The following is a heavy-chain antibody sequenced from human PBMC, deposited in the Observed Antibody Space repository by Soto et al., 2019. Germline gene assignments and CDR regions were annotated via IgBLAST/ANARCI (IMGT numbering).Heavy chain of an antibody. CDR1: GGTFSSYA. D-gene: IGHD6-6*01. CDR3: ARAYYRRAARPWDPRHDAFDL. V-gene: IGHV1-69*01. Sequence: QVQLVQSGAEVKKPGSSVKVSCKASGGTFSSYAISWVRQAPGQGLEWMGGIIPIFGTANYAQKFQGRVMLTADEYPSTAYMALSSLRSEETAVYYCARAYYRRAARPWDPRHDAFDLWGQGTMVTVSS. J-gene: IGHJ3*01. CDR2: IIPIFGTA.